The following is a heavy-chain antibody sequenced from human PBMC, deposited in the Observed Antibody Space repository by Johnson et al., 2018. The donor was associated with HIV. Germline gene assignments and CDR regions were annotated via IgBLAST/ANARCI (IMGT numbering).Heavy chain of an antibody. D-gene: IGHD1-1*01. J-gene: IGHJ3*01. Sequence: QEQLVESGGGVVQPGGSLRLSCAASGFTFTTYGMHWVRQAPGKGLEWVAFIRYDGSNKYYADSVKGRFTISRDNSKNTLYLQMNSLRAEDTAVYYCARGYGMVWGQGTMVTVSS. V-gene: IGHV3-30*02. CDR2: IRYDGSNK. CDR3: ARGYGMV. CDR1: GFTFTTYG.